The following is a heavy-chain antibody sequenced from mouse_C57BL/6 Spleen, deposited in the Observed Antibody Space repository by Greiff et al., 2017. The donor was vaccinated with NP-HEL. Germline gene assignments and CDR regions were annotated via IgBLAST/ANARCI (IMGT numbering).Heavy chain of an antibody. V-gene: IGHV5-17*01. CDR1: GFTFSDYG. J-gene: IGHJ4*01. D-gene: IGHD2-2*01. CDR3: ANGYPFYAMDY. Sequence: EVQLQESGGGLVKPGGSLKLSCAASGFTFSDYGMHWVRQAPEKGLEWVAYISSGSSTIYYADTVKGRFTISRDNDKNTLFLQMTSLRSEDTAMYYCANGYPFYAMDYWGQGTSVTVSS. CDR2: ISSGSSTI.